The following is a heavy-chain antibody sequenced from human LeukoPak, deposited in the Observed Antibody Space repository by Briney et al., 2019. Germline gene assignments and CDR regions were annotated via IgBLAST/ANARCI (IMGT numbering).Heavy chain of an antibody. CDR2: LWYDGSNE. CDR3: ARVRADSSGHDIDY. J-gene: IGHJ4*02. Sequence: GGSLRLSCAASGFMFSSYAMHWVRQAPGKGLEWVAILWYDGSNEYYADSVKGRFTMSRDNSKNTLYLQMNSLRAEDTAVYYCARVRADSSGHDIDYWGQGTLVTVSS. V-gene: IGHV3-33*08. D-gene: IGHD3-22*01. CDR1: GFMFSSYA.